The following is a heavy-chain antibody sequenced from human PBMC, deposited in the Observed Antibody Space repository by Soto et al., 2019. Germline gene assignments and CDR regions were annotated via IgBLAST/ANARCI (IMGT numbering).Heavy chain of an antibody. D-gene: IGHD3-3*01. V-gene: IGHV4-59*01. CDR1: GVSISSNY. Sequence: XGTLTLTCIVSGVSISSNYWSWMRQPPGQGLEWIGYIHYSGSTNFNPSLKNRVVMSVDTSKNQFSLRLSSVTAADTAVYYCARSYPNTIFGVVPSRGLDVWGQGATVTVSS. J-gene: IGHJ6*02. CDR3: ARSYPNTIFGVVPSRGLDV. CDR2: IHYSGST.